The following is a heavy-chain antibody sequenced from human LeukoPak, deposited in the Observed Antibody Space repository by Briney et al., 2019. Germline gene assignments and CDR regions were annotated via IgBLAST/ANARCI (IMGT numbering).Heavy chain of an antibody. D-gene: IGHD3-22*01. J-gene: IGHJ4*02. CDR3: AKDRRRHYYDSSGPY. V-gene: IGHV3-23*01. CDR1: GFTFSSYA. Sequence: LAGGSLRLSCAASGFTFSSYAMSWVRQAPGKWLECVLAISGSGGSTYYADSVKGRFTISRDNSKNTLYLQMNSLRAEDTAVYYCAKDRRRHYYDSSGPYCGQGTLVTVSS. CDR2: ISGSGGST.